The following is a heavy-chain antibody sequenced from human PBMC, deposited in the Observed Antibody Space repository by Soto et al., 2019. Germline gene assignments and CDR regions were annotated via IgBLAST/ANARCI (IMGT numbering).Heavy chain of an antibody. CDR1: GYSFTTRW. CDR3: ARRPGSWFDP. Sequence: PGESLKISCKASGYSFTTRWIGWVRQMPGKGLEWMGIIFPSDSDTRYSPSFQGQVTISVDKSISTAYLQWRSLKASDTAMYYCARRPGSWFDPWGQGTLVTVSS. D-gene: IGHD2-15*01. CDR2: IFPSDSDT. V-gene: IGHV5-51*01. J-gene: IGHJ5*02.